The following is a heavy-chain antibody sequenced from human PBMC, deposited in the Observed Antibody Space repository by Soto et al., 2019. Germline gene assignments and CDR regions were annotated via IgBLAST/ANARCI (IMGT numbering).Heavy chain of an antibody. J-gene: IGHJ5*02. V-gene: IGHV1-8*01. D-gene: IGHD3-10*01. Sequence: ASVKVSCKASGYTFTNNDVSWVRQATGQGLEWMGWMNPGSGDTGYAQKFQGRVTMTRDISIATAYMELSSLRSDDTAIYYCETMAKFGSLNCFDPWGQGALVTVSS. CDR3: ETMAKFGSLNCFDP. CDR2: MNPGSGDT. CDR1: GYTFTNND.